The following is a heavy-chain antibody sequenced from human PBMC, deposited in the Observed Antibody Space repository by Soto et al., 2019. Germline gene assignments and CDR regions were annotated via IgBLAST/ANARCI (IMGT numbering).Heavy chain of an antibody. J-gene: IGHJ4*02. Sequence: SETLSLTCTVSKGNIGPYYWSWIRQSPGKGLEWIGYIYYAGSFTYNPSLKSRVTISLNTSKNEVSLRLTSVTAADTAVYYCARLGGYYQALDSWGQGTLVTVSS. D-gene: IGHD3-22*01. CDR3: ARLGGYYQALDS. CDR1: KGNIGPYY. V-gene: IGHV4-59*08. CDR2: IYYAGSF.